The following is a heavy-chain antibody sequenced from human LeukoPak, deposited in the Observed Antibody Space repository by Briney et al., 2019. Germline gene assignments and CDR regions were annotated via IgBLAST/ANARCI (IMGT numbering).Heavy chain of an antibody. J-gene: IGHJ4*02. CDR2: IGGSSTSR. V-gene: IGHV3-21*01. D-gene: IGHD1-14*01. Sequence: GGSLRLSCAASGFTFSSYSMNWVRQAPGKGLEWVSSIGGSSTSRYHADSVKGRFTISRDNAKNSLYLQMNSLRVEDTAVYYCAREAPTESFDYWGQGTLVTVSS. CDR1: GFTFSSYS. CDR3: AREAPTESFDY.